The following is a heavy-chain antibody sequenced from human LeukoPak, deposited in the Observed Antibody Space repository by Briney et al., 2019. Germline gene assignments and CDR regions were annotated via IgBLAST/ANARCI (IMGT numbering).Heavy chain of an antibody. V-gene: IGHV4-59*01. CDR2: MYYNGST. D-gene: IGHD3-3*02. CDR3: ARSSTGSYFDY. CDR1: GGSMSRYY. J-gene: IGHJ4*02. Sequence: SETLSLTCTVSGGSMSRYYWSWIRQPPGKGLEWIGYMYYNGSTKYNPSLKSRVTISVDTSKNQFSLKLSSVTAADTAVYYCARSSTGSYFDYWGPGTLVTVSS.